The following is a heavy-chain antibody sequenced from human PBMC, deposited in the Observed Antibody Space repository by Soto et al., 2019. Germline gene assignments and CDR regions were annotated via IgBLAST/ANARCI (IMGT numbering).Heavy chain of an antibody. Sequence: ASVKVSCKASGYTFTRYNVHWVRQAPGQGLEWMAIINPSGGTTYYVQKFEGRVTLTTDTSTSTVYMELSSLRSDDTVVYFCARVRGGGSEYFFDHWGQGTLVTVPS. CDR2: INPSGGTT. V-gene: IGHV1-46*01. J-gene: IGHJ4*02. CDR1: GYTFTRYN. CDR3: ARVRGGGSEYFFDH. D-gene: IGHD2-15*01.